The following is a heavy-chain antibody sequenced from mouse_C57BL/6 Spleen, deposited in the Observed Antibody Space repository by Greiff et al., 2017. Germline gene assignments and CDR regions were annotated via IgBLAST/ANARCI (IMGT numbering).Heavy chain of an antibody. CDR1: GYTFTSYW. CDR2: IDPSDSEP. J-gene: IGHJ2*01. Sequence: QVQLQQSGAELVRPGSSVKLSCKASGYTFTSYWMHWVKQRPIQGLEWIGNIDPSDSEPHYNQKFTDKATLTVDKSSSTAYMQLSSLTSEDSAVYYCARSELGRRGYFDYWGQGTTLTVAS. CDR3: ARSELGRRGYFDY. D-gene: IGHD4-1*01. V-gene: IGHV1-52*01.